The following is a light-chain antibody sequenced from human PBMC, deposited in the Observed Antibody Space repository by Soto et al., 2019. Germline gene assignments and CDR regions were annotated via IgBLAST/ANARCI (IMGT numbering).Light chain of an antibody. CDR3: HHYNNWPRT. CDR2: GAS. V-gene: IGKV3-15*01. Sequence: EIAMTQSPASLSVSPGERATLSCRASQNVSSNLAWYQQKPGQAPRFLIYGASTRATGIPARFSGSGSGTEFTLTISSLQSEDFAVYYCHHYNNWPRTFGQGTKVDIK. J-gene: IGKJ1*01. CDR1: QNVSSN.